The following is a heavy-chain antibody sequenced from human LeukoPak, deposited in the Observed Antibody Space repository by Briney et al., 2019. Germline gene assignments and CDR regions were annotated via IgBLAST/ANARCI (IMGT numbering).Heavy chain of an antibody. Sequence: ASVKVSCKASGYTFTGYYMHWVRQAPGQGLEWMGWINPNSGGTNYAQKFQGRVTMTRDTSISTAYMELSRLRSDDTAVYYCARFYYDILTGYYHFDYWGQGTLVTVSS. J-gene: IGHJ4*02. D-gene: IGHD3-9*01. V-gene: IGHV1-2*02. CDR2: INPNSGGT. CDR1: GYTFTGYY. CDR3: ARFYYDILTGYYHFDY.